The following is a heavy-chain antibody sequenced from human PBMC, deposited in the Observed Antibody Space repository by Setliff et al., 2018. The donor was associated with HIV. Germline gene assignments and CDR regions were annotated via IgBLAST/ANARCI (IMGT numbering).Heavy chain of an antibody. CDR1: GYTFTSYY. CDR2: INPSGGSA. D-gene: IGHD5-18*01. CDR3: ARRGGYSYATDAFDI. J-gene: IGHJ3*02. Sequence: ASVKVSCKASGYTFTSYYMHWVRQAPGQGLEWMGIINPSGGSASYAQKFQGRVTMTRDTSTSTVYMELSSLRSVDTAVYYCARRGGYSYATDAFDIWGQGTMVTVSS. V-gene: IGHV1-46*01.